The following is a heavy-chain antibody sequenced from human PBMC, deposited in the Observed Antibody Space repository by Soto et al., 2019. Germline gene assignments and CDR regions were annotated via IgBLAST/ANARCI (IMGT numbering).Heavy chain of an antibody. J-gene: IGHJ4*02. V-gene: IGHV3-23*01. Sequence: GGSLRLSCAASGFTFSSYAMSWVRQAPGKGLEWVSGISGGGGTTYYADSVKGRFTISRDNSENTLYLEMNSLRAEDTAIYYCAKEQGRYGSSSLDYWGQGTLVTVSS. CDR2: ISGGGGTT. D-gene: IGHD6-6*01. CDR3: AKEQGRYGSSSLDY. CDR1: GFTFSSYA.